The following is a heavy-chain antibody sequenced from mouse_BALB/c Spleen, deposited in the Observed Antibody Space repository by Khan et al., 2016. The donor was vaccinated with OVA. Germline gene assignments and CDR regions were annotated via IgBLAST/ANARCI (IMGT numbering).Heavy chain of an antibody. Sequence: EVQLQQSGPGLMKPGASVKISCKASGYSFTSYYIHWVIQSHGKSLEWIGYIDPFSGDTTYNQKFKGRATLTVDKSSSTAYIHLSNLTSEDSAVYYCTRHGYVAWFTYWGQGTLVTVSA. CDR3: TRHGYVAWFTY. J-gene: IGHJ3*01. CDR1: GYSFTSYY. V-gene: IGHV1S135*01. CDR2: IDPFSGDT. D-gene: IGHD2-2*01.